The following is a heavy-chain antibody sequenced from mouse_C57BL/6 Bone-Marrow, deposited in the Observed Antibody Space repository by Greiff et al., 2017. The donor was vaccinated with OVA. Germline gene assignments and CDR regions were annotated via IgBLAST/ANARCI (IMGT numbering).Heavy chain of an antibody. J-gene: IGHJ2*01. CDR3: ARSKGDFFDY. V-gene: IGHV1-69*01. Sequence: QVQLQQPGAELVKPGASVKLSCKASGYTFTSYWMHWVKQRPGQGLEWIGEIDPSDSYTNYNQKFKGKSTLTVDKSSSTAYMQLSSLTSEDSAVYYCARSKGDFFDYWGQGTTLTVSS. CDR1: GYTFTSYW. CDR2: IDPSDSYT.